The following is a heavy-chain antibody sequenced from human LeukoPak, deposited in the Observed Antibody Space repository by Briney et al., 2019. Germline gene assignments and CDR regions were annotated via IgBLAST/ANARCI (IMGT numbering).Heavy chain of an antibody. Sequence: KPSETLSLTCTVSGYSISSGYYWGWIRQPPGKGLEWIGNIYHSGSTYYNPSLKSRVTISVDTSKNQFSLKLSSMTAADTAVYYCAKESLRVVPSATFDYWGQGTLVTVSS. J-gene: IGHJ4*02. CDR3: AKESLRVVPSATFDY. CDR1: GYSISSGYY. D-gene: IGHD2-2*01. CDR2: IYHSGST. V-gene: IGHV4-38-2*02.